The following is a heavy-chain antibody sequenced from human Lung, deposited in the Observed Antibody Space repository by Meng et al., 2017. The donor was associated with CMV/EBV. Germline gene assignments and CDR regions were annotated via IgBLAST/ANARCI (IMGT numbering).Heavy chain of an antibody. CDR3: ATKQLYCTSTFCYSGAFNM. D-gene: IGHD2-2*02. V-gene: IGHV3-74*01. J-gene: IGHJ3*02. CDR2: INEDGGLT. Sequence: GESLKISCAASGFTLSRYWMHWVRQVPGKGLVWVSRINEDGGLTNYADAVEGRFTISRDNAKNTLYLQMNSLRAEDTAVYYCATKQLYCTSTFCYSGAFNMWGRGXMVTVSS. CDR1: GFTLSRYW.